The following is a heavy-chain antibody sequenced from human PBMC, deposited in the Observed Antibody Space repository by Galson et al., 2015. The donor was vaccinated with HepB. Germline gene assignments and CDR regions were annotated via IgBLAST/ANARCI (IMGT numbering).Heavy chain of an antibody. Sequence: SVKVSCKASGGTFSSYTISWVRQAPGQGLEWMGRIIPILGIANYAQKFQGRVTITADKSTSTAYMELSSLRSEDTAVYYCAREWDYGDYEHPFDPWGQGTLVTVSS. D-gene: IGHD4-17*01. CDR3: AREWDYGDYEHPFDP. J-gene: IGHJ5*02. CDR1: GGTFSSYT. V-gene: IGHV1-69*04. CDR2: IIPILGIA.